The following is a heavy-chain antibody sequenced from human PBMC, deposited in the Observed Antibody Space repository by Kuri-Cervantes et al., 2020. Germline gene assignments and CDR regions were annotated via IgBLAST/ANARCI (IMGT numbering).Heavy chain of an antibody. D-gene: IGHD4-17*01. CDR2: FSGSGGRT. V-gene: IGHV3-23*01. CDR1: GFTFSRYG. CDR3: AKLLGPYGDYGVYFDY. J-gene: IGHJ4*02. Sequence: GESLKISCGAFGFTFSRYGMHWVRQAPGKGLEWVSAFSGSGGRTHYADSVKGRFAISRDNSENTLYLQMNSLRAEDTAVYYCAKLLGPYGDYGVYFDYWGQGTLVTVSS.